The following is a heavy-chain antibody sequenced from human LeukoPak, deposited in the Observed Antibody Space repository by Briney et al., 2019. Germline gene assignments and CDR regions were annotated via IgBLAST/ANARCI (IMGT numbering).Heavy chain of an antibody. J-gene: IGHJ5*02. D-gene: IGHD6-19*01. CDR2: IYYSGST. CDR1: GGSISSYY. V-gene: IGHV4-59*08. Sequence: SETLSLTCTVSGGSISSYYWSWIRQPPGKGLEWIGYIYYSGSTNYNPSLKSRVTISVDTSKNQFSLELSSVTAADTAVYYCARQKAISGWYRGRFDPWGQGTLVTVSS. CDR3: ARQKAISGWYRGRFDP.